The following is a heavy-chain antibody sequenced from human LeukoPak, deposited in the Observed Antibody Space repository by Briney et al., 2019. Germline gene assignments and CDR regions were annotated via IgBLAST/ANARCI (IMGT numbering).Heavy chain of an antibody. D-gene: IGHD6-19*01. CDR3: ARGYSGWYLHDALDI. Sequence: GGSLRLSCAASGFTFSDNYMSWIRQAPGKGLEWVSYISSSGNTTYNADSVKGRFSITRDNAKNSLYLQMNSLRAEDTAVYYCARGYSGWYLHDALDIWGQGTTVTVSS. V-gene: IGHV3-11*04. J-gene: IGHJ3*02. CDR2: ISSSGNTT. CDR1: GFTFSDNY.